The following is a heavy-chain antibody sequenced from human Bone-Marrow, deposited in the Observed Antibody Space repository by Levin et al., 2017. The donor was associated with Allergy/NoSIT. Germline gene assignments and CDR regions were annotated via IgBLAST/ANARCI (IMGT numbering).Heavy chain of an antibody. J-gene: IGHJ4*02. D-gene: IGHD3-22*01. CDR3: ARDLWHYDSSGYYQYYFDY. V-gene: IGHV3-48*01. CDR1: GFTFSSYS. Sequence: GGSLRLSCAASGFTFSSYSMNWVRQAPGKGLEWVSYISSSSSTIYYADSVKGRFTISRDNAKNSLYLQMNSLRAEDTAVYYCARDLWHYDSSGYYQYYFDYWGQGTLVTVSS. CDR2: ISSSSSTI.